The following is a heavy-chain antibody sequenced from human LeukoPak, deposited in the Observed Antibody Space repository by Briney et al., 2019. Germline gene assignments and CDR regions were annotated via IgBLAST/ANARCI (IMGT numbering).Heavy chain of an antibody. D-gene: IGHD6-19*01. Sequence: SETLSLTCAVYGGSFSGYYWSWIRQPPGKGLEWIGEINHSGSTNCNPSLKSRVTISVDTSKNQFSLKLSSVTAADTAVYYCARGILSGWYAFFDLWGRGTLVTVSS. V-gene: IGHV4-34*01. CDR1: GGSFSGYY. CDR3: ARGILSGWYAFFDL. CDR2: INHSGST. J-gene: IGHJ2*01.